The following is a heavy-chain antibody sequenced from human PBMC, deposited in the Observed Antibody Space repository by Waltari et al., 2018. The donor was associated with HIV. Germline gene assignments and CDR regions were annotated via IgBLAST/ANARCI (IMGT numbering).Heavy chain of an antibody. J-gene: IGHJ2*01. CDR2: IIPILGVR. CDR3: ATEAGGSSSRYFAL. CDR1: GGTFSSYT. V-gene: IGHV1-69*08. Sequence: QVQLVQSGAEVKKPGSSVKVSCKASGGTFSSYTISWLRQAPGQGLEWMGRIIPILGVRNYTQKLQGRVTITADKSTSTAYMELSSLRSEDTAVYYCATEAGGSSSRYFALWGRGTLVIVSS. D-gene: IGHD2-2*01.